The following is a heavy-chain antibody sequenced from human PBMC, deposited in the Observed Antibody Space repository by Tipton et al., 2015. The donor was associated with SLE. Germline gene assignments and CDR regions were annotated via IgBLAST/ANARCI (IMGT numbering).Heavy chain of an antibody. D-gene: IGHD5-18*01. CDR1: GYTFTSYG. CDR2: ISAYNGNT. Sequence: QVQLVQSGAEVKKPGASVKVSCKASGYTFTSYGISWVRQAPGQGLKWMGWISAYNGNTNYAQKLQGRVTMTTDTSTSTAYMELRSLRSDDTAVYYCARVALSGYSYGLYYFDYWGQGTLVTVSS. V-gene: IGHV1-18*01. CDR3: ARVALSGYSYGLYYFDY. J-gene: IGHJ4*02.